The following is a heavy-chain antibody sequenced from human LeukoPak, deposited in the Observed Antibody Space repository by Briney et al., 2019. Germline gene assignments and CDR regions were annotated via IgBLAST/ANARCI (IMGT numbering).Heavy chain of an antibody. D-gene: IGHD6-13*01. J-gene: IGHJ6*03. CDR3: AREPRIAAAGRGYYYMDV. V-gene: IGHV4-59*01. CDR2: IYYSGST. CDR1: GGSISSYY. Sequence: SETLSLTCTVSGGSISSYYWSWIRQPPGKGLEWIGYIYYSGSTNYNPSLKSRVTISVDTSKNQFSLKLSSVTAADTAVYYCAREPRIAAAGRGYYYMDVWGKGTTVTVSS.